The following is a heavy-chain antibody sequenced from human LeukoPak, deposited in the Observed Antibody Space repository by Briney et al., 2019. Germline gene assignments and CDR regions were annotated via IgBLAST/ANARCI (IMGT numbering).Heavy chain of an antibody. D-gene: IGHD3-16*01. V-gene: IGHV3-7*04. CDR1: GFTFSSNW. CDR3: ARVLWVRNYYYGMDV. CDR2: IKLDGEK. J-gene: IGHJ6*02. Sequence: GGSLRLSCAVSGFTFSSNWINWVRQAPGRGLEWVASIKLDGEKYYVDSVKGRFTISRDNAKNSLYLQMNSLRAEDTAVYYCARVLWVRNYYYGMDVWGQGTTVTVSS.